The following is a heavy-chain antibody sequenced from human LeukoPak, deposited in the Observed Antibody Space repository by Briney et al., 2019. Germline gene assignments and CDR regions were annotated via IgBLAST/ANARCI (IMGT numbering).Heavy chain of an antibody. D-gene: IGHD3-10*02. Sequence: SETLSLTCTVSGGSISSYCWSWIRQPPGKGLEWIGSIYYSGSTNYNPSLKSRVTISVDTSKNRFSLKLSSVTAADTAVYYCARNYYVNAFDIWGQGTMVTVSS. CDR2: IYYSGST. J-gene: IGHJ3*02. CDR1: GGSISSYC. CDR3: ARNYYVNAFDI. V-gene: IGHV4-59*01.